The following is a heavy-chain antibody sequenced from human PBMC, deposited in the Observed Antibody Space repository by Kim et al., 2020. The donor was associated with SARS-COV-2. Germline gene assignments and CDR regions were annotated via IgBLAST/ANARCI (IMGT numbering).Heavy chain of an antibody. D-gene: IGHD4-17*01. J-gene: IGHJ6*01. Sequence: GGSLRLSCAASGFTFSSYAMSWVRQAPGKGLEWVSSISGSGGSTYYADSVKGRFTISRDNAKNTLYLQMNSLRAEDTAVYYCAREYSDFGDYFSCMDVWGRRPTDTVSS. CDR1: GFTFSSYA. V-gene: IGHV3-23*01. CDR3: AREYSDFGDYFSCMDV. CDR2: ISGSGGST.